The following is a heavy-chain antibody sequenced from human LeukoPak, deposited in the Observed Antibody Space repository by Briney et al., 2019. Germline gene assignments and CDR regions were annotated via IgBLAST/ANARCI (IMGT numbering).Heavy chain of an antibody. J-gene: IGHJ1*01. V-gene: IGHV3-9*01. D-gene: IGHD4-17*01. Sequence: PGGSLRLSCAASGFTFDDYAMHWVRQAPGKGLEWVSGISWNSGSIGYADSVKGRFTISRDNAKNSLYLQMNSLRAEDTALYYCAIYGDYGEYFQHWGQGTLVTVSS. CDR3: AIYGDYGEYFQH. CDR2: ISWNSGSI. CDR1: GFTFDDYA.